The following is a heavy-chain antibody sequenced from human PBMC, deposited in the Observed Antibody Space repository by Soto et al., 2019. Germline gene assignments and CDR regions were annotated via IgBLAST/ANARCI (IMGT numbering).Heavy chain of an antibody. CDR1: GGSISSYY. CDR2: IYYSGST. CDR3: ARHASGYDWGYYYYYMDV. D-gene: IGHD5-12*01. J-gene: IGHJ6*03. Sequence: QVQLQESAPGLVKPSETLSLTCTGSGGSISSYYWSWIRQPPGKGLEWIGYIYYSGSTNYNPSLKSRVTISVDTSNNPYSLKRSSVTAAATAVYYCARHASGYDWGYYYYYMDVWGKGTTVTVSS. V-gene: IGHV4-59*08.